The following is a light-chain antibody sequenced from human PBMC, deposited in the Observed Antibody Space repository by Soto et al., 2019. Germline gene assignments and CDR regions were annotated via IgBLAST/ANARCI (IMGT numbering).Light chain of an antibody. CDR2: DAS. Sequence: EIVLTQSPATLSLSPGERATLSCRASQSVSSYLAWYQQKPGQAPRLLIYDASNRATGIPARFSGSGSGTDFTLTISSLEPEDFATYYCQQYDNLPFTFGPGTTVDFK. CDR3: QQYDNLPFT. V-gene: IGKV3-11*01. CDR1: QSVSSY. J-gene: IGKJ3*01.